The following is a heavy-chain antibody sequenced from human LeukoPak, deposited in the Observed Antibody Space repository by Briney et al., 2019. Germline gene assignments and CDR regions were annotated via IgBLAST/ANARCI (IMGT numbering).Heavy chain of an antibody. CDR3: ARTEQSSDTIFGVVIISSGQYYFDY. J-gene: IGHJ4*02. Sequence: KPSETLSLTCTVSGYSISSGYYWGWIRQPPGKGLEWIGSIYHSGSTYYNPSLKSRVTISVDTSKNQFSLKLSSVTAADTAVYYCARTEQSSDTIFGVVIISSGQYYFDYWGQGTLVTVSS. CDR2: IYHSGST. CDR1: GYSISSGYY. D-gene: IGHD3-3*01. V-gene: IGHV4-38-2*02.